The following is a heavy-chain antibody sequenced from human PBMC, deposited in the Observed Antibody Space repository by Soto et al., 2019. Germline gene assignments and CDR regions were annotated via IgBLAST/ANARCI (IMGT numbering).Heavy chain of an antibody. V-gene: IGHV4-31*03. CDR3: AREYTYGSNFFDC. J-gene: IGHJ4*02. CDR2: ISHSGST. D-gene: IGHD5-18*01. Sequence: SETLSLTCTVSGGSISSAAYYWSWIRQHPGKGLEWIGYISHSGSTYYTPSLKSRVIISADTPKNQFSVNLTSVTAADTAVYYCAREYTYGSNFFDCWGQGALVTVSS. CDR1: GGSISSAAYY.